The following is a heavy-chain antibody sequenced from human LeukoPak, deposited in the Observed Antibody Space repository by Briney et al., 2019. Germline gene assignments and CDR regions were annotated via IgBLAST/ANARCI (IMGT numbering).Heavy chain of an antibody. CDR3: ARARTLQYYYGSGSYSGWFDP. CDR1: GGSFSGYY. Sequence: SETLSLTCAVYGGSFSGYYWSWIRQPPGKGLEWIGEINHSGSTNYNPSLKSRVTISVDTSKNQFSLKLSSVTAAGTAVYYCARARTLQYYYGSGSYSGWFDPWGQGTLVTVSS. CDR2: INHSGST. D-gene: IGHD3-10*01. J-gene: IGHJ5*02. V-gene: IGHV4-34*01.